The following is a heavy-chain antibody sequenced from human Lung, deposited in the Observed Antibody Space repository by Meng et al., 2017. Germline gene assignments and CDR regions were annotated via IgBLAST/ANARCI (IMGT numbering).Heavy chain of an antibody. CDR1: GFRFSNYA. Sequence: EVQLLEAGGDWVQPGGSLRLSCVGSGFRFSNYAMSWVRQAPGKGPEWVSAISDNGGSTYYRDSEKGRFTMSRDNSKNTLYLQMNSLRAEDTAVYYCAIDRGYSSSTFVDHWGQGTLVTVSS. CDR2: ISDNGGST. V-gene: IGHV3-23*01. D-gene: IGHD6-6*01. CDR3: AIDRGYSSSTFVDH. J-gene: IGHJ4*02.